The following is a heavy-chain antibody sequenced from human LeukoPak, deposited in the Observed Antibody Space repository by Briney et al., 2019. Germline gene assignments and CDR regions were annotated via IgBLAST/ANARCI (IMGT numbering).Heavy chain of an antibody. CDR1: GFTVSSNY. D-gene: IGHD3-3*01. CDR2: IYHSGST. J-gene: IGHJ6*04. CDR3: ARGGRITIFGVVITPKMDV. Sequence: GSLRLSCAASGFTVSSNYMSWVRQAPGKGLEWIGYIYHSGSTYYNPSLKSRVTISVDRSKNQFSLKLSPVTAADTAVYYCARGGRITIFGVVITPKMDVWGKGTTVTVSS. V-gene: IGHV4-4*02.